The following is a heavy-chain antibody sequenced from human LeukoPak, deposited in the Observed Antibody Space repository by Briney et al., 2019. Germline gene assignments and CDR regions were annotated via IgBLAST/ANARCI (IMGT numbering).Heavy chain of an antibody. J-gene: IGHJ4*02. V-gene: IGHV1-8*01. CDR1: GYTFTSYD. Sequence: ASVKVSCKASGYTFTSYDINWVRQATGQGLEWMGWMNPNSGNTGYAQKFQGRVTMTRSTSISTAYLDLSSLSSEDTAVYYCAKDGYNADFDYGGQGTLVTVSS. CDR3: AKDGYNADFDY. CDR2: MNPNSGNT. D-gene: IGHD5-24*01.